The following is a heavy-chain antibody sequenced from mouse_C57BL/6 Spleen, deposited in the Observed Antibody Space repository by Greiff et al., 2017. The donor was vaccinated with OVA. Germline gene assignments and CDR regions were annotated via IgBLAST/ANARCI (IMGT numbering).Heavy chain of an antibody. CDR3: ARVTTRYAMDY. CDR2: INYDGSST. Sequence: DVKLVESEGGLVQPGSSMKLSCTASGFTFSDYYMAWVRQVPEKGLEWVANINYDGSSTYYLDSLKSRFIISRDNAKNILYLQMSSLKSEDTATYYCARVTTRYAMDYWGQGTSVTVSS. J-gene: IGHJ4*01. D-gene: IGHD2-3*01. V-gene: IGHV5-16*01. CDR1: GFTFSDYY.